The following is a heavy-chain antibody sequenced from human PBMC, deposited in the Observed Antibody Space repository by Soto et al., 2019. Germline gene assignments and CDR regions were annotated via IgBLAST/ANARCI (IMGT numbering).Heavy chain of an antibody. CDR3: ARDGVGPHGMDV. Sequence: LSLTCSVSGGSVPSYYWSWIRQPAGKGLDWIGRLYTSGNTDYNPSLKGRVTMSLDTSKNQFSLKVNSVTAADTAVYYCARDGVGPHGMDVWGQGTTVTVSS. J-gene: IGHJ6*02. CDR2: LYTSGNT. D-gene: IGHD2-8*01. V-gene: IGHV4-4*07. CDR1: GGSVPSYY.